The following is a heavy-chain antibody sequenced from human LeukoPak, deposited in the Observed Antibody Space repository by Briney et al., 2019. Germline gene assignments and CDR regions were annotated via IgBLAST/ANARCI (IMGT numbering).Heavy chain of an antibody. D-gene: IGHD3-10*01. CDR3: ARGVSQVRGMWFDP. Sequence: PSETLYLTCIVSSDSISSGSYSWSWIRQPAGKDLEWIGRIHTSGSTDYNPPLRSRVTISLDTSKNHCSLQLTSVTAADTAVYYCARGVSQVRGMWFDPWGQGTLVTVSS. V-gene: IGHV4-61*02. CDR1: SDSISSGSYS. CDR2: IHTSGST. J-gene: IGHJ5*02.